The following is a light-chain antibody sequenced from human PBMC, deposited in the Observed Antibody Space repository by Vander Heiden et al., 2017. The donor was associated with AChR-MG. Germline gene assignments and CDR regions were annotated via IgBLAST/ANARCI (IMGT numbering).Light chain of an antibody. CDR3: QQDDSYPLT. CDR1: QPISTY. V-gene: IGKV1-8*01. CDR2: AAS. Sequence: AIRITQSPASLSASVGDRVTITCRASQPISTYLAWYQQKPGKPPNLLIYAASTLQSGAPSRFSGSGSGTDFSLTISSLQSEDFATYYCQQDDSYPLTFGGGTKVEIK. J-gene: IGKJ4*01.